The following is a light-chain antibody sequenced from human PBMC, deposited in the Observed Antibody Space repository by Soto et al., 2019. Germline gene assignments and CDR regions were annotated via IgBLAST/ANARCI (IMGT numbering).Light chain of an antibody. J-gene: IGLJ2*01. Sequence: QSALTQPASVSGSPGQSITISCTGTSSDVGGYNYVSWYQQHPVKAPKLMIYEVSNRPSGVSNRFSGSKSGNTASLTISGLQPEDEADYYCYSYTSSSTRIFGGGTKLTVL. CDR3: YSYTSSSTRI. V-gene: IGLV2-14*01. CDR1: SSDVGGYNY. CDR2: EVS.